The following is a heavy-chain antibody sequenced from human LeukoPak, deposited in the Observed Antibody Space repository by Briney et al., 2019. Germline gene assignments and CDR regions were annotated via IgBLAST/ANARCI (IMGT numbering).Heavy chain of an antibody. CDR3: ARGRITMVRGVIFDY. V-gene: IGHV4-34*01. CDR1: GGSFSAYY. Sequence: PSETLSLTCAVYGGSFSAYYWSWIRQPPGKGLEWIGEINHSGSTNYNPSLKSRVTISVDTSKNQFSLKLSSVTAADTAVYYCARGRITMVRGVIFDYWGQGTLVTVSS. J-gene: IGHJ4*02. CDR2: INHSGST. D-gene: IGHD3-10*01.